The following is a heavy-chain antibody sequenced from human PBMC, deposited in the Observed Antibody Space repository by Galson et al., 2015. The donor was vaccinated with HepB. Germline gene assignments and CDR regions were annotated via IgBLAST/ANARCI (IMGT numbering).Heavy chain of an antibody. V-gene: IGHV3-9*01. Sequence: SLRLSCAASGFAFDDYAMHWVRQAPGKGLEWVSGISWHSGGIAYADAVKGRFTISRDNAKKSLSLQMNSLRAEDTALYYCAKGNLGGSSSWYGPPFDYWGQGTLVTVSS. J-gene: IGHJ4*02. CDR1: GFAFDDYA. CDR2: ISWHSGGI. D-gene: IGHD6-13*01. CDR3: AKGNLGGSSSWYGPPFDY.